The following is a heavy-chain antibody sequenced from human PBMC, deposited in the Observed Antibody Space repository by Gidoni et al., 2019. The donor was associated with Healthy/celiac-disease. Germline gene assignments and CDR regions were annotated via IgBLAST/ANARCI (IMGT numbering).Heavy chain of an antibody. D-gene: IGHD6-13*01. CDR3: ARGIAAAGATFDY. J-gene: IGHJ4*02. Sequence: EVKKPGSSVKVSCKASGGTVSSYAISWVRQAPGQGLEWMGGIIPIFGTANYAQKFQGRVTITADASTSTAYMELSSLRSEDPAVYYCARGIAAAGATFDYWGQGTLVTVSS. CDR1: GGTVSSYA. V-gene: IGHV1-69*01. CDR2: IIPIFGTA.